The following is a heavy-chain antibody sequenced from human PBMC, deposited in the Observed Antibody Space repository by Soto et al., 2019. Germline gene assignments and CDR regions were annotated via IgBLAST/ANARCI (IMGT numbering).Heavy chain of an antibody. D-gene: IGHD2-2*01. CDR3: ATDSSSWAYYYYYGMDV. J-gene: IGHJ6*02. V-gene: IGHV3-15*01. CDR1: GFTFSNAW. Sequence: GGSLRLSCTVSGFTFSNAWMTWVRQALGKGLEWVGRIKSRTDDGTTDYAAPVKGRFTISRDDSRNTLYLQMNSLKTEDTAVYYCATDSSSWAYYYYYGMDVWGQGTTVTVSS. CDR2: IKSRTDDGTT.